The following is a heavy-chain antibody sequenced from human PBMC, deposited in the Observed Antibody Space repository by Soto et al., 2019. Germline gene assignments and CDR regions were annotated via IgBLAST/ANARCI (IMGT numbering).Heavy chain of an antibody. Sequence: VQLVESGGGVVQPGRSLRLSCAASGFTINSYGMHWVRQSPGKGLEWVAVISYDGTNTDYVDSVKGRFTISRDISKNTMYLQMNSLRTEGTAVYYCAICIVIHPEATFPWGQGTLVTVS. CDR3: AICIVIHPEATFP. CDR2: ISYDGTNT. V-gene: IGHV3-30*03. D-gene: IGHD3-16*01. CDR1: GFTINSYG. J-gene: IGHJ5*02.